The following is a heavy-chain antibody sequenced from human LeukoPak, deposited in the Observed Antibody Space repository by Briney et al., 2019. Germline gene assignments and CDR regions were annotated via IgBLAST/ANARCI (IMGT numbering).Heavy chain of an antibody. Sequence: PSETLSLTCTVSGYSISSGYYWGWIRQPPGKGLEWIGSIYHSGSTYYNPSLKSRVTISVDTSKNQFSLKLSSVTAADTVVYYCARDLGHYDILTGYYNGRWFDPWGQGTLVTVSS. CDR1: GYSISSGYY. CDR2: IYHSGST. J-gene: IGHJ5*02. V-gene: IGHV4-38-2*02. CDR3: ARDLGHYDILTGYYNGRWFDP. D-gene: IGHD3-9*01.